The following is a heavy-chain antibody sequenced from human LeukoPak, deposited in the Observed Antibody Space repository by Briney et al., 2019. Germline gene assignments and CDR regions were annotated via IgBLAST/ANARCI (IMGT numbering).Heavy chain of an antibody. CDR2: INHSGST. V-gene: IGHV4-34*01. CDR1: GGSFSGYY. J-gene: IGHJ4*02. D-gene: IGHD4-23*01. Sequence: PSETLSLTCAVYGGSFSGYYWSWIRQPPGKGLEWIGEINHSGSTNYNPSLKSRVTISVDTSKNQFSLKLSSVTAADTAVYYCAISTVVTAFDYWGQGTLVTVSS. CDR3: AISTVVTAFDY.